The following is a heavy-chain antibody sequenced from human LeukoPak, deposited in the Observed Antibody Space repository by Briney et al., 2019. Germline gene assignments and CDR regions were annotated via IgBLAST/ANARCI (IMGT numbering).Heavy chain of an antibody. CDR3: ATKVFGVVIMSEEAFDI. D-gene: IGHD3-3*01. Sequence: ASVKVSCKVSGYTLTELSMHWVRQAPGKGLGWIGDFDPEDGETIYAQKFQGRVTMTEDTSTDTAYMELSSLRSEDTAVYYCATKVFGVVIMSEEAFDIWGQGTMVTVSS. J-gene: IGHJ3*02. CDR1: GYTLTELS. V-gene: IGHV1-24*01. CDR2: FDPEDGET.